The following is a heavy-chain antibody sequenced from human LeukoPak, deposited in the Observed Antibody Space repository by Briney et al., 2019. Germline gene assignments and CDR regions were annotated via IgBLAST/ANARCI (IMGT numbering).Heavy chain of an antibody. Sequence: TGGSLRVSCAASGFPFSSYWMSWVRQAPGKRLEWVANIKQDGSEKYYVDSVKGRFTISRDNAKNSLYLQMNSLRAEDTAVYYCARADYGDYAYSYWGQGTLVTVSS. J-gene: IGHJ4*02. V-gene: IGHV3-7*01. CDR3: ARADYGDYAYSY. CDR2: IKQDGSEK. D-gene: IGHD4-17*01. CDR1: GFPFSSYW.